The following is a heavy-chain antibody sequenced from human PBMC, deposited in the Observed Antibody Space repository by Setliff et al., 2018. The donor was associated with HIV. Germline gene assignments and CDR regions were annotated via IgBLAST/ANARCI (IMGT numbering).Heavy chain of an antibody. CDR2: MYYSGST. CDR1: GYSISSGYY. V-gene: IGHV4-38-2*01. J-gene: IGHJ3*02. D-gene: IGHD6-19*01. CDR3: ARRNSGWYDAFDI. Sequence: PSETLSLTCAVSGYSISSGYYWGWIRQPPGKGLEWIGSMYYSGSTYYNPSRKSRVTISVDTSKNQFSLKLSSVTAADTAVYHCARRNSGWYDAFDIWG.